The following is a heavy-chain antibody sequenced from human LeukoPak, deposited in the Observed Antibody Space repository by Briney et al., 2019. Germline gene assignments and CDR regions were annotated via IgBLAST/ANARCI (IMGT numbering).Heavy chain of an antibody. Sequence: GGSLRLSCTVSGLTFGDYAISWVRQAAGKGMEWVGFIKSKGTGGTTKYAASVKDRFTISRDDSKSTAYLQMNSLETEDTAVYYCTPSITGTTFKFDYWGQGTLVTVSS. J-gene: IGHJ4*02. CDR1: GLTFGDYA. D-gene: IGHD1-7*01. V-gene: IGHV3-49*04. CDR2: IKSKGTGGTT. CDR3: TPSITGTTFKFDY.